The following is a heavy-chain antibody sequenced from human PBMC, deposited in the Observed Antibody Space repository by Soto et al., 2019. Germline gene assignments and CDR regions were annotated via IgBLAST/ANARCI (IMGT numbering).Heavy chain of an antibody. CDR2: IDPSDSYT. J-gene: IGHJ6*02. D-gene: IGHD2-15*01. CDR1: GYSFTSYW. V-gene: IGHV5-10-1*01. Sequence: GESLKISCKGSGYSFTSYWISWVRQMPGKGLEWMGRIDPSDSYTNYSPSFQGHVTISADKSISTAYLQWSSLKASDTAMYYCASLTVDCSGGRCDAAYYGMDVWGQGTTVTVSS. CDR3: ASLTVDCSGGRCDAAYYGMDV.